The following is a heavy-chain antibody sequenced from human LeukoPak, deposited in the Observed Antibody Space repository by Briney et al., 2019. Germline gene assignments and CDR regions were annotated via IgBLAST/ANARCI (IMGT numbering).Heavy chain of an antibody. J-gene: IGHJ4*02. CDR2: IRGSGGGT. CDR1: GFTFSSYS. V-gene: IGHV3-23*01. CDR3: AKYPPDSRDYDFWSGYHRPANYFDD. Sequence: PGGSLRLSCAASGFTFSSYSMSWVRQAPGKGLEWVSAIRGSGGGTYYADSVKGRFTISRDNAKNTLHLQMNSLRAEDTAVYYCAKYPPDSRDYDFWSGYHRPANYFDDWGQGTLVTVSS. D-gene: IGHD3-3*01.